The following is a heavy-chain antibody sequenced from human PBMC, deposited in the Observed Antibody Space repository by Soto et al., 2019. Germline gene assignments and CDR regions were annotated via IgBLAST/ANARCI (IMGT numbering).Heavy chain of an antibody. CDR2: ISGSGGST. V-gene: IGHV3-23*01. J-gene: IGHJ4*01. CDR3: AKEVSLGSTVDLGY. CDR1: GFTFSIFA. Sequence: PGGSLRLSCAASGFTFSIFAMSWVRQSPGKGLEWVSTISGSGGSTYYADAVKGRFTISRDNSMGTLYLQMKSLRVEDTAIYYCAKEVSLGSTVDLGYWGHRALVTASS. D-gene: IGHD7-27*01.